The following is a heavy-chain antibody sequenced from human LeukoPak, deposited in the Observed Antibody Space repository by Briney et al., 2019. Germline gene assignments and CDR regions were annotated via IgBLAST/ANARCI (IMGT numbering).Heavy chain of an antibody. J-gene: IGHJ4*02. V-gene: IGHV4-59*01. D-gene: IGHD1-26*01. CDR2: IYYSGST. CDR1: GGSFSSYY. CDR3: ARTIVGLYYFDY. Sequence: SETLSLTCTVSGGSFSSYYWSWIRQPPGKGLEWIGYIYYSGSTNYNPSLKSRVTISVDTSKNQFSLKLSSVTAADTAVHYCARTIVGLYYFDYWGQGTRVTVSS.